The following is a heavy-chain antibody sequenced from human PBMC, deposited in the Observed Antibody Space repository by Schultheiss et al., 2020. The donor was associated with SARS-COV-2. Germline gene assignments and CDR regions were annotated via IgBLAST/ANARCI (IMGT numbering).Heavy chain of an antibody. D-gene: IGHD1-26*01. Sequence: SGPTLVKPTQTLTLTCTFSGFSLSTTGMRVFWIRQPPGKALEWLARIDWDDDKFYSTSLKTRLTISKDTSKNQVVLTMTNMDPVDTATYFCSRGVSGTYIDFWGQGILVTVSS. V-gene: IGHV2-70*04. CDR2: IDWDDDK. J-gene: IGHJ4*02. CDR3: SRGVSGTYIDF. CDR1: GFSLSTTGMR.